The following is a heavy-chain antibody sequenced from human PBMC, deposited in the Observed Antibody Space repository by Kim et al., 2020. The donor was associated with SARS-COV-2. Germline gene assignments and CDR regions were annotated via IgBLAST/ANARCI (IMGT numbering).Heavy chain of an antibody. CDR3: ARSFLWFGELLPPSWVSFYFDY. V-gene: IGHV4-39*01. J-gene: IGHJ4*02. D-gene: IGHD3-10*01. CDR2: IYYSGST. CDR1: GGSISSSSYY. Sequence: TLSLTCTVSGGSISSSSYYWGWIRQPPGKGLEWIGSIYYSGSTYYNPSLKSRVTISVDTSKNQFSLKLSSVTAADTAVYYCARSFLWFGELLPPSWVSFYFDYWGQGTLVTVS.